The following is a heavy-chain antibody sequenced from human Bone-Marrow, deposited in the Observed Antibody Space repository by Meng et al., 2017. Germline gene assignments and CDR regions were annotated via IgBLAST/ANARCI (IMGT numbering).Heavy chain of an antibody. D-gene: IGHD5-24*01. V-gene: IGHV3-53*01. CDR1: GFTVSSNY. J-gene: IGHJ5*02. Sequence: GESLKISCAASGFTVSSNYMSWVRQAPGKGLEWVSVIYSGGSTYYADSVKGRFTISRDNSKNTLYLQMNGLRAEDTAVYYCARERRDGYSFDPWGQGTLVTVSS. CDR3: ARERRDGYSFDP. CDR2: IYSGGST.